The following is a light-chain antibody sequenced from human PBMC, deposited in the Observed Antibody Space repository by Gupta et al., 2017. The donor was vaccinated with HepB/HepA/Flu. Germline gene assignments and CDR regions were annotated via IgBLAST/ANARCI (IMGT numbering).Light chain of an antibody. CDR1: QGISSY. V-gene: IGKV1-9*01. CDR2: AAS. J-gene: IGKJ4*01. Sequence: DIQLTQSPSFLSASVGDRVTLTCRASQGISSYLAWYQQKPGKAPKVLIYAASTLQSGVPSRFSGSGSGTEFTLTISSLQPEDFATYYCQQLNSYPLTFGGGTKVEIK. CDR3: QQLNSYPLT.